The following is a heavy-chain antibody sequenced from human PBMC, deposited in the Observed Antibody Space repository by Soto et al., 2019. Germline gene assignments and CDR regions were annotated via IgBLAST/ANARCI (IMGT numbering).Heavy chain of an antibody. CDR2: VYYSGST. V-gene: IGHV4-39*01. Sequence: SETLSLTCTVSGGSVSSSSYYWGWVRHPPGKGLEWIGSVYYSGSTYYNPSLESRVTISVDKSKNQFSLKLMSLSAADTAVYYCGRLEGXATISYYFDYWGQGALVTVSS. J-gene: IGHJ4*02. CDR3: GRLEGXATISYYFDY. D-gene: IGHD3-3*01. CDR1: GGSVSSSSYY.